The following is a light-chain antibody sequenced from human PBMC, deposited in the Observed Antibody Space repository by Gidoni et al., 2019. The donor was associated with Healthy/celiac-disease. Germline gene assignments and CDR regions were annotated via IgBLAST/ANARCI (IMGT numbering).Light chain of an antibody. CDR3: QQYGSSPRA. V-gene: IGKV3-20*01. CDR1: QSVSSSY. J-gene: IGKJ1*01. CDR2: GAS. Sequence: EVVCTQSPGTLSLSPGESATLSCRASQSVSSSYLAWYQQKPGQAPRLLSYGASSRATGIPDRFSGSGSGTDFTLTISRLEPEDFAVYYCQQYGSSPRAFGQGTKVEIK.